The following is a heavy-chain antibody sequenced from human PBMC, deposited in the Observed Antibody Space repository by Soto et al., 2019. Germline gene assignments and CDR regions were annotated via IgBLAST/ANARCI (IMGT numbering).Heavy chain of an antibody. CDR2: MYYSGTT. Sequence: SETLSLTCTVSGGSISSSDFYWGWLRQTPGKGLEFIGSMYYSGTTYYNPSLKSRVTISVDTSKNQFTLKLISVTAADTAVYNCEVVDSTGNWSAPWGEGALVTVSS. CDR1: GGSISSSDFY. CDR3: EVVDSTGNWSAP. D-gene: IGHD6-25*01. V-gene: IGHV4-39*01. J-gene: IGHJ5*02.